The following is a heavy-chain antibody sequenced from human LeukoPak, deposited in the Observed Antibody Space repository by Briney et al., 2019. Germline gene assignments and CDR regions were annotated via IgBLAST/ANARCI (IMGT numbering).Heavy chain of an antibody. CDR2: IIPLFVKA. CDR1: GGTFSSYA. J-gene: IGHJ3*02. CDR3: ARFSGNYSGVAFDI. D-gene: IGHD1-26*01. V-gene: IGHV1-69*01. Sequence: GASVTVSCKTSGGTFSSYALRWVRQAPGQGLEWMGGIIPLFVKANYADDFQGRITITADESTNTAYLELSSLRSEDTAVYYCARFSGNYSGVAFDIWGQGTMVTASS.